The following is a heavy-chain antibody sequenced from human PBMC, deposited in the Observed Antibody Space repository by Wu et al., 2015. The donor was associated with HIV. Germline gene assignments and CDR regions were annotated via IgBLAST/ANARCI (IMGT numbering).Heavy chain of an antibody. V-gene: IGHV1-18*01. CDR2: ISAYNGNT. D-gene: IGHD3-3*01. J-gene: IGHJ3*02. CDR3: ARDDWIFGVGSLTAFDI. Sequence: QVQLVQSGTEVKKPGASVKVSCKASGYTFPSYGISWVRQAPGQGLEWMGWISAYNGNTNYAQKLQGRVTMTTDTSTYTAYMELKSLRSDDTAVYYCARDDWIFGVGSLTAFDIWARGQWSPSLQ. CDR1: GYTFPSYG.